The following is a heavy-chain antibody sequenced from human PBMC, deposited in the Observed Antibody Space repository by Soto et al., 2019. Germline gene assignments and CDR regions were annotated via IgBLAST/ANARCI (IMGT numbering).Heavy chain of an antibody. V-gene: IGHV5-51*01. Sequence: GESLKISCKGSGYSFTSYWIGWVRQMPGKGLEWMGIIYPGDSDTRYSPSFQGQVTISADRSISTAYLQWSSLKASDTAIYYCARLNCISTSCYAVDYYGMDVGGQGTTVTVS. CDR3: ARLNCISTSCYAVDYYGMDV. CDR1: GYSFTSYW. J-gene: IGHJ6*02. CDR2: IYPGDSDT. D-gene: IGHD2-2*01.